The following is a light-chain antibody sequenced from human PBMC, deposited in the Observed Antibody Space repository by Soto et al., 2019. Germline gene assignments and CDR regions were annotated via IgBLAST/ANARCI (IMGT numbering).Light chain of an antibody. J-gene: IGKJ1*01. Sequence: DIHMTQSPSTLSASVGDRVTISCRASQNIFTYLASYQQKPGKAPKLLIFDASTLQSGVPPRFSGSGSGTEFTLTISSLQPDDFATYYCQHYTLYSASFGPGTKV. V-gene: IGKV1-5*01. CDR3: QHYTLYSAS. CDR1: QNIFTY. CDR2: DAS.